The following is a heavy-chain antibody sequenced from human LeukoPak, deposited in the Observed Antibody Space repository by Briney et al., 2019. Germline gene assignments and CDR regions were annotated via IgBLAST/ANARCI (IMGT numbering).Heavy chain of an antibody. D-gene: IGHD3-10*01. CDR2: ISGGGST. CDR3: ARGWHYGSGSNYRHYFDY. Sequence: GGSLRLSCAASGFSVSSNHMSWVRQAPGKGLEWVSAISGGGSTYYADSVKGRFTISRDNSKNTLYVQMNSLRTEDTAVYYCARGWHYGSGSNYRHYFDYWGQGTLVTVSS. J-gene: IGHJ4*02. CDR1: GFSVSSNH. V-gene: IGHV3-53*01.